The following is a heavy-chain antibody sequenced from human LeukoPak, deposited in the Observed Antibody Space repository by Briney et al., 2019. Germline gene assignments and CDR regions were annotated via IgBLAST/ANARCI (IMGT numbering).Heavy chain of an antibody. D-gene: IGHD3-3*01. Sequence: PGRSLRLSCAASGFTFDDYAMHWVRQAPGKGLEWVSGISWNSGSIGYADSVKGRFTISRDNAKNSLYLEMNSLRAEDTAVYYCARPQGSWSGYYPFGSWGKGTTVTVSS. CDR2: ISWNSGSI. CDR1: GFTFDDYA. J-gene: IGHJ6*04. CDR3: ARPQGSWSGYYPFGS. V-gene: IGHV3-9*01.